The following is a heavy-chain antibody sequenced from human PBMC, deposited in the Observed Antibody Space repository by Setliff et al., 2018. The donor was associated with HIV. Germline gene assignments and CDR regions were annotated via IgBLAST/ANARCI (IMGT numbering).Heavy chain of an antibody. V-gene: IGHV1-2*02. J-gene: IGHJ3*02. CDR2: INPKSGDT. CDR3: ARDRSIIMTFGGGNDAFDI. Sequence: ASVKVSCKASGYMFTDYYIHWVRQAPGQGLEWMGWINPKSGDTKYGQSFQGRVTMTRDTSISTAYMDLSRLRSDDTAVYYCARDRSIIMTFGGGNDAFDIWGQGTMVTVSS. D-gene: IGHD3-16*01. CDR1: GYMFTDYY.